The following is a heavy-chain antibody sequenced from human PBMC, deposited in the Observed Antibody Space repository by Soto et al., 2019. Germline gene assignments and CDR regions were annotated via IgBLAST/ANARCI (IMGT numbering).Heavy chain of an antibody. CDR3: ARDREDSSGPVDYYYGMGV. J-gene: IGHJ6*02. CDR2: INPNGAGT. V-gene: IGHV1-2*02. CDR1: GYSFNGFY. Sequence: QVQLVQSGAEVKMPGASVQVSCKTSGYSFNGFYIHWVRQAPGQGFEWMGWINPNGAGTNYAQKFQGRLTMTRDTSISTVYMELRGLRSDDTAIYYCARDREDSSGPVDYYYGMGVWGQGSTVTVSS. D-gene: IGHD6-19*01.